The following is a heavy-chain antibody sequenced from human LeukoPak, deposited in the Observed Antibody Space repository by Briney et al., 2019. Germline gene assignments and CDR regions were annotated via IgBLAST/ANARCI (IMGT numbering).Heavy chain of an antibody. Sequence: ASVKVSCKASGGTFSSYDINWVRQATGQGLEWMGWLNPNSGDTGYAQKFHDRVTITRNTSINTAYMELSSLRSEDTAVYYCARMTMSGRDNWFDPWGQGTLVTVSS. D-gene: IGHD5-24*01. CDR3: ARMTMSGRDNWFDP. J-gene: IGHJ5*02. CDR1: GGTFSSYD. CDR2: LNPNSGDT. V-gene: IGHV1-8*03.